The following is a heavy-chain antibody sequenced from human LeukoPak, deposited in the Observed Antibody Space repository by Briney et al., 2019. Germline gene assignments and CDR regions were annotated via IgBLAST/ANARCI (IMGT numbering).Heavy chain of an antibody. Sequence: RRASVKVSCKTSGGSFSSYSINWVRQAPGQGLEWMGRIIPMLRVSNYAPKFRGRVTITADNSTVTAYMQLTNLTSDDTAVYYCARASPPQLRSDYWGQGTLVSVSS. D-gene: IGHD3-16*01. V-gene: IGHV1-69*04. CDR2: IIPMLRVS. CDR3: ARASPPQLRSDY. J-gene: IGHJ4*02. CDR1: GGSFSSYS.